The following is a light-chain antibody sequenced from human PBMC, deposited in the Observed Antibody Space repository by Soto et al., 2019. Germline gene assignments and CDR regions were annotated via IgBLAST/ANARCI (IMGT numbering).Light chain of an antibody. CDR1: QSISSY. CDR3: QQSYSTPPWT. Sequence: DIQMTQSPSYLSASVGDRVTITCRASQSISSYLNWYQQKPGKAPKLLIYAASSLQSGVPSRFSGSGSGTDFTLLISSLQPEDFATYYYQQSYSTPPWTFGQGTKVEIK. J-gene: IGKJ1*01. CDR2: AAS. V-gene: IGKV1-39*01.